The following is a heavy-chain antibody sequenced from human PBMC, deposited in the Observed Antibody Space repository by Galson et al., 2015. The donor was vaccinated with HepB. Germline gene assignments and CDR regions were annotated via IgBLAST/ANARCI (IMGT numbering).Heavy chain of an antibody. CDR1: GFTFSSYG. V-gene: IGHV3-30*02. D-gene: IGHD1-26*01. CDR2: IQNDGSKK. Sequence: SLRLSCAASGFTFSSYGMHWVRQAPGKGLEWVAFIQNDGSKKYYADSVKGRFTISRDTSKNTLFLQMNSLRAEDTAMYYCAKDFWGEGATHFDYWGQGTLVTVSS. J-gene: IGHJ4*02. CDR3: AKDFWGEGATHFDY.